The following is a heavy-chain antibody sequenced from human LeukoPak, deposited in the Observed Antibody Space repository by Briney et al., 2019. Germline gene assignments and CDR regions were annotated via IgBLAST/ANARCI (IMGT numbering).Heavy chain of an antibody. CDR1: GYTFTSYY. CDR2: INPSGSST. J-gene: IGHJ6*02. Sequence: GASVKVSCKASGYTFTSYYMHWVRQAPGQGLEWMGIINPSGSSTSYAQKFQGRVTMTRDTSTSTVYMELSSLRSEDTAVYYCARESTRVGMDVWGQGTTVTVSS. CDR3: ARESTRVGMDV. V-gene: IGHV1-46*01. D-gene: IGHD2-2*01.